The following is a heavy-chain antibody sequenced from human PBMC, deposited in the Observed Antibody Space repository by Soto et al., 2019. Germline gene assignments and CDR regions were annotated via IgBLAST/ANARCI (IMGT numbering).Heavy chain of an antibody. CDR2: INHSGST. V-gene: IGHV4-34*01. CDR1: GGSFSGYY. Sequence: SETLSLTCAVYGGSFSGYYWSWIRQPPGKGLEWIGEINHSGSTNYNPSLKSRVTISVDTSKNQFSLKLSSVTAADTAVYYCARGGIAAAGNNWFDPWAREPWSPSPQ. J-gene: IGHJ5*02. CDR3: ARGGIAAAGNNWFDP. D-gene: IGHD6-13*01.